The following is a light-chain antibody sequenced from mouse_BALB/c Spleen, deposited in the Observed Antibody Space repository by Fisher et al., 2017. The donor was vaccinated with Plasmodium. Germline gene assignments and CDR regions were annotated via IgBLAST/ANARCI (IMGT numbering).Light chain of an antibody. CDR2: LVS. Sequence: VITQSTLTLSVTSGQPASISCKSSQSLLDSDGKTYLNWLLQRPGQSPKRLIYLVSKLDSGVPVRFTGSGSGTDFTLKISRVEAEDLGVYYCWQGTNFPFTFGSGTKLEIK. J-gene: IGKJ4*01. CDR3: WQGTNFPFT. V-gene: IGKV1-135*01. CDR1: QSLLDSDGKTY.